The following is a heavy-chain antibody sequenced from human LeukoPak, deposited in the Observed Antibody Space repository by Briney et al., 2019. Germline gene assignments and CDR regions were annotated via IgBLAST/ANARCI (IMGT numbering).Heavy chain of an antibody. CDR3: ARDRHYYDRYMDG. V-gene: IGHV4-59*01. J-gene: IGHJ6*03. CDR2: IYYSGST. CDR1: GGSISSYY. Sequence: PSETLSLTCTVSGGSISSYYWSWFRQPPGKGREGIGYIYYSGSTNYNPSLKSRVTISVDTSKNQFSLKLSSVTAADTAVYYCARDRHYYDRYMDGWGKGTTVTVSS. D-gene: IGHD3-22*01.